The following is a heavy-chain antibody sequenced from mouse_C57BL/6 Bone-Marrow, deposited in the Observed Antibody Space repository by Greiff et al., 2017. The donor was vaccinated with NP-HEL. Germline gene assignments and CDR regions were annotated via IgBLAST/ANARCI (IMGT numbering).Heavy chain of an antibody. D-gene: IGHD2-3*01. J-gene: IGHJ2*01. CDR3: ARWLLRKGNFDD. CDR2: IHPNSGST. Sequence: QVQLQQSGAELVKPGASVKLSCKASGYTFTSYWMHWVKQRPGQGLEWIGMIHPNSGSTNYNEKFKSKATLTVDKSSSTAYMQLSSLTSEDSAVYYCARWLLRKGNFDDWGQGTTLTVSS. V-gene: IGHV1-64*01. CDR1: GYTFTSYW.